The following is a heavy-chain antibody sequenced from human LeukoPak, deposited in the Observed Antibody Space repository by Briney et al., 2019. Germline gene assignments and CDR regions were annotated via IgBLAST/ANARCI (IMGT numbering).Heavy chain of an antibody. J-gene: IGHJ3*02. V-gene: IGHV3-30*02. CDR2: IRYDGSNK. CDR1: GFTFSSYG. CDR3: ARGGVITTKGAFDI. Sequence: GGSLRLSCAASGFTFSSYGMHWVRQAPGKGLEWVAFIRYDGSNKYYADSVKGRFTISRDNSKNTLYLQMNSLRAEDTAVYYCARGGVITTKGAFDIWGQGTMVTVSS. D-gene: IGHD3-22*01.